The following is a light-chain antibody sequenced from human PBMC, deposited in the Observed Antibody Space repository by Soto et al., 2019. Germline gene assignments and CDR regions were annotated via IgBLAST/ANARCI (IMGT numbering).Light chain of an antibody. Sequence: QPVLTQPASVSGSPGQSITISCTGTSSDVGGYNYVSWYQQHPGKAPKLMIYDVSNRPSGVSNRVSDSKSGNTASLTISGLQSEDEADYYGSSYPSSRRVFGTGSK. CDR3: SSYPSSRRV. CDR2: DVS. J-gene: IGLJ1*01. V-gene: IGLV2-14*01. CDR1: SSDVGGYNY.